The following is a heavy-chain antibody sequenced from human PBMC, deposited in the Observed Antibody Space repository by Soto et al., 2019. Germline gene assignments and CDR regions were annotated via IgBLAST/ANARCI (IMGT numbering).Heavy chain of an antibody. CDR1: GYTFTSYG. CDR3: ARDLGARARDCSGGSCYSFFDY. Sequence: QVQLVQSGAEVKKPGASVKVSCKASGYTFTSYGISWVRQAPGQGLEWMGWISAYNGNTNYAQKLQGRVTMTTDTATNTAYMELRSLRSDVTAVYYCARDLGARARDCSGGSCYSFFDYWGQGTLVTVSS. J-gene: IGHJ4*02. CDR2: ISAYNGNT. V-gene: IGHV1-18*04. D-gene: IGHD2-15*01.